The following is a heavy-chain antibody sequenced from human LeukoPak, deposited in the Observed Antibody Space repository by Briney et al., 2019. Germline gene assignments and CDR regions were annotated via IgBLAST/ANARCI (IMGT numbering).Heavy chain of an antibody. Sequence: GGSLRLSCAASGFTFSLAWMHWVRQAPGKGLVWVSVIKSDGSGTTNADSVKGRFTISRDNAKNTVYLQMNSLRDEGTAVYYCAKDYFGSLGYWGQGTLVTVSS. J-gene: IGHJ4*02. V-gene: IGHV3-74*03. CDR2: IKSDGSGT. CDR1: GFTFSLAW. D-gene: IGHD2/OR15-2a*01. CDR3: AKDYFGSLGY.